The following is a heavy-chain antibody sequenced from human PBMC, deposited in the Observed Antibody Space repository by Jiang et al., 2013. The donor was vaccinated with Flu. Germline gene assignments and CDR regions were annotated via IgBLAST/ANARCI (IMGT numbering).Heavy chain of an antibody. CDR2: ISGSGGST. D-gene: IGHD3-10*01. CDR3: ARRLLWFGELFGKWFDP. V-gene: IGHV3-23*01. Sequence: SCAASGFTFSSYAMSWVRQAPGKGLEWVSAISGSGGSTYYADSVKGRFTISRDNSKNTLYLQMNSLRAEDTAVYYCARRLLWFGELFGKWFDPWGQGTLVTVSS. J-gene: IGHJ5*02. CDR1: GFTFSSYA.